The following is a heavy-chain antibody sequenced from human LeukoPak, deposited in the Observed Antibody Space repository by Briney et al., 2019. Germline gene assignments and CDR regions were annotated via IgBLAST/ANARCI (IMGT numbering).Heavy chain of an antibody. V-gene: IGHV1-69*01. CDR2: IIPIFGTA. D-gene: IGHD4-11*01. CDR1: GGTFSSYA. J-gene: IGHJ4*02. CDR3: AREEGTVTTALTSSFDY. Sequence: ASVKVSCKASGGTFSSYAISWVRQAPGQGLEWMGGIIPIFGTANYAQKFQGRVTITADESTSTAYMELSSLRSEDTAVYYCAREEGTVTTALTSSFDYWGQGTLVTVSS.